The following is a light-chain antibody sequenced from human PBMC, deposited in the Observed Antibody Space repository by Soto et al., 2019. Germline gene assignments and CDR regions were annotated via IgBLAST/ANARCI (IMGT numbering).Light chain of an antibody. Sequence: DIQMTQSPSSLPASIGDKVTITCRASQAISTYLNWYQQKPGKAPKLLIYAASSVENGVPSRFSGSGSGTDFTLTISSLQPEDFATFYCQQSYKIPFTFGQGTKLEI. J-gene: IGKJ2*01. CDR2: AAS. CDR1: QAISTY. CDR3: QQSYKIPFT. V-gene: IGKV1-39*01.